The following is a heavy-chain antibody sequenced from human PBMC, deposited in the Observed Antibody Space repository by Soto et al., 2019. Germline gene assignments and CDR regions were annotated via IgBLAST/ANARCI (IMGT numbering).Heavy chain of an antibody. D-gene: IGHD6-19*01. J-gene: IGHJ6*02. CDR3: ARVGAVAGTDYYYYYGMDV. V-gene: IGHV3-21*01. CDR2: ISSSSSYI. Sequence: EVQLVESGGGLVKPGGSLRLSCAASGFTFSSYSMNWVRQAPGKGLEWVSSISSSSSYIYYADSVKGRFTISRDNAKNSLYLQMNSLRAEDTAVYYCARVGAVAGTDYYYYYGMDVWGQGTTVTVSS. CDR1: GFTFSSYS.